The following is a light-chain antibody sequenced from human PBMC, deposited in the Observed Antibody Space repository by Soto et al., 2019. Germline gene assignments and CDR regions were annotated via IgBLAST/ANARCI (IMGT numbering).Light chain of an antibody. J-gene: IGLJ1*01. CDR3: TSYACSLGV. V-gene: IGLV2-8*01. CDR1: SSDVGRYNF. Sequence: QSVLTQPPSASGSPGQSVTISCTGTSSDVGRYNFVSWYQQHPGKVPKLIIYEVNKRPSGVPARFSGSKSGNTASLTVSGLQAEDEADYYCTSYACSLGVFVTGPKVTVL. CDR2: EVN.